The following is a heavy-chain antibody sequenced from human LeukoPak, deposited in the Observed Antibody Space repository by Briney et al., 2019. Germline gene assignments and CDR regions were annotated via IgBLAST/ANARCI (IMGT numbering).Heavy chain of an antibody. CDR1: GGSISSYY. CDR3: ARLKLLRFGDSYYYYGMDV. Sequence: SETLSLTCTVSGGSISSYYWSWIRQPPGKGLEWIGYIYYSGSTNYNPSLKSRVTISVDTSKNQFSLKLSSVTAADTAVYYCARLKLLRFGDSYYYYGMDVWGQGTTVTVSS. CDR2: IYYSGST. D-gene: IGHD3-3*01. V-gene: IGHV4-59*08. J-gene: IGHJ6*02.